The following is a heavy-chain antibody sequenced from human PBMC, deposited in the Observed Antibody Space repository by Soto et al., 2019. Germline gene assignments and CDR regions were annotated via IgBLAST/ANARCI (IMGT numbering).Heavy chain of an antibody. J-gene: IGHJ4*02. V-gene: IGHV1-2*02. CDR1: GYTFAAYY. CDR2: INPTSGGT. CDR3: ARDPDYGDYWGYFFDS. D-gene: IGHD4-17*01. Sequence: QVQLVQSGAEVKKPGASVKVSCKTSGYTFAAYYIHWIRQAPGQGLEWMGWINPTSGGTVYAQNFQDRVIMTRDTSISTAYMELRRLNSDDTAVYDCARDPDYGDYWGYFFDSWGQGTPVTVSS.